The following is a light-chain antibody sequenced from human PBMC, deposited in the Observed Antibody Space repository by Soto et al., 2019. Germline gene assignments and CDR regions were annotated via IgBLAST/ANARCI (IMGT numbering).Light chain of an antibody. V-gene: IGLV2-8*01. Sequence: QSVLTQPPSACGSTRQSVTISCTGTSSDVGGYNYVSWYQQHPGKAPKFLIFEVSRRPSGVPDRFSGSKSGNTASLTVSGLQADDEADYYCSSYAGSNNPVIFGGGTKLTVL. CDR1: SSDVGGYNY. CDR3: SSYAGSNNPVI. CDR2: EVS. J-gene: IGLJ2*01.